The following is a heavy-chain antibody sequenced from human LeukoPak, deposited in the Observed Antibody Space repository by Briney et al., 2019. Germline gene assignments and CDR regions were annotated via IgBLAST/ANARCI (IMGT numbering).Heavy chain of an antibody. D-gene: IGHD4-17*01. CDR1: GFTFSTYW. J-gene: IGHJ4*02. V-gene: IGHV3-7*03. CDR3: AKDLLMTTVTAFDY. CDR2: IKQDGSEK. Sequence: TGGSLRLSCVASGFTFSTYWITWVRQAPGKGLEWVANIKQDGSEKYYVDSVKGRFTISRDNSKNTLYLQMNSLRAEDTAVYYCAKDLLMTTVTAFDYWGQGTLVTVSS.